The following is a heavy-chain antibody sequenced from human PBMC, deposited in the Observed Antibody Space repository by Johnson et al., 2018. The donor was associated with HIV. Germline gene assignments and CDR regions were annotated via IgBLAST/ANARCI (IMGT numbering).Heavy chain of an antibody. Sequence: VQLVESGGRLIQPGGSLRLSCVVSGFTVSSNYMSWVRQAPGKGLEWVSVIYSGGSTYYADSVKGRFTISRDNSKNTLYLQMNSLRAEDTAVYYCAREDSSSPAAAFDIWGQGTMVTVSS. J-gene: IGHJ3*02. CDR2: IYSGGST. CDR1: GFTVSSNY. CDR3: AREDSSSPAAAFDI. V-gene: IGHV3-53*01. D-gene: IGHD6-6*01.